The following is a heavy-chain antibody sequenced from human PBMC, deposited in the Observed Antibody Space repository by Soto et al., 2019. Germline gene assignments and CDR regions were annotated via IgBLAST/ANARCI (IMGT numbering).Heavy chain of an antibody. D-gene: IGHD3-9*01. Sequence: PGGSLRLSXAASGFTFSSYWMSWVRQAPGKGLEWVANIKQDGSEKYYVDSVKGRFTISRDNAKNSLYLQMNSLRAEDTAVYYCARAPRPDYDILTGYNWFDPWGQGTLVTVSS. CDR3: ARAPRPDYDILTGYNWFDP. CDR1: GFTFSSYW. V-gene: IGHV3-7*01. CDR2: IKQDGSEK. J-gene: IGHJ5*02.